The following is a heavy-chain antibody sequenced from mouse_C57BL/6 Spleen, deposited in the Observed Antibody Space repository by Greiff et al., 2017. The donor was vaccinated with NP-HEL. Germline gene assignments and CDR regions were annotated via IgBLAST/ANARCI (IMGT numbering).Heavy chain of an antibody. Sequence: EVQLQQSGPELVKPGASVKIPCKASGYTFTDYNMDWVKQSHGKSLEWIGDINPNNGGTIYNQKFKGKATLTVDKSSSTAYMELRSLTSEDTAVYYCARQNYYGNFDWYCDVWGTGTTVTVSS. J-gene: IGHJ1*03. V-gene: IGHV1-18*01. CDR2: INPNNGGT. CDR3: ARQNYYGNFDWYCDV. CDR1: GYTFTDYN. D-gene: IGHD2-1*01.